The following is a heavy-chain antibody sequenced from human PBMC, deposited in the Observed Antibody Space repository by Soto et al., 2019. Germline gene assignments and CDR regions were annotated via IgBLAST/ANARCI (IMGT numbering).Heavy chain of an antibody. J-gene: IGHJ6*02. Sequence: QVQLVQSGPGVKRPGPSVRVSCKASGGTFSSYPITWGRQAPGQGLEWMGGIIPIFGTANYAQKFQGRVTITADESTSTAYMELSSLRSEDTAVYYCARKVDMGGMDVWGQGTTVTVSS. D-gene: IGHD5-12*01. CDR2: IIPIFGTA. CDR1: GGTFSSYP. CDR3: ARKVDMGGMDV. V-gene: IGHV1-69*12.